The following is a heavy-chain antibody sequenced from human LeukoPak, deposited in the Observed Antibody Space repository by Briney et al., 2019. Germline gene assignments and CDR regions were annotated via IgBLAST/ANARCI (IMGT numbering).Heavy chain of an antibody. V-gene: IGHV5-51*01. J-gene: IGHJ4*02. CDR3: AYSRGIYCSSARCALVDY. D-gene: IGHD2-2*01. CDR1: GYSLTNFW. Sequence: GESLKISCKGSGYSLTNFWIGWVRQMPGKGLEWMGIIFVGDSDTRYSPSFQGQVTISADRSIRTAYLQWSSLKASDTAVYYCAYSRGIYCSSARCALVDYWGQGTLVTVSS. CDR2: IFVGDSDT.